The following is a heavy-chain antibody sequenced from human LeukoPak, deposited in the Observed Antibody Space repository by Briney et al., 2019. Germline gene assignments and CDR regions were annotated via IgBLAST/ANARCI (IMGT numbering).Heavy chain of an antibody. D-gene: IGHD3-22*01. CDR2: MNPNSGNT. Sequence: ASVKVSCKASGYTFTGSYMHWVRQATGQGLEWMGWMNPNSGNTGYAQKFQGRVTMTRNTSISTAYMELSSLRSEDTAVYYCARALGIVVGHYYYMGVWGKGTTVTVSS. CDR1: GYTFTGSY. V-gene: IGHV1-8*02. CDR3: ARALGIVVGHYYYMGV. J-gene: IGHJ6*03.